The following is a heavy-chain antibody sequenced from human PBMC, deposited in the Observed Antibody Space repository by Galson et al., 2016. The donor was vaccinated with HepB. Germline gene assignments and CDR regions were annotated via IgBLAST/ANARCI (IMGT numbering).Heavy chain of an antibody. CDR1: SDSISSNNW. J-gene: IGHJ5*02. D-gene: IGHD2-2*01. V-gene: IGHV4-4*02. CDR2: IFHTGTA. Sequence: ETLSLTCAVSSDSISSNNWWTWVRQSPGKGLEWIGEIFHTGTAFYNPALNSRVTISVDKSRNVFSLSLTSVTAADTAMYYCTRVKGGCSRTSCVFDPWGQGTLVTVSS. CDR3: TRVKGGCSRTSCVFDP.